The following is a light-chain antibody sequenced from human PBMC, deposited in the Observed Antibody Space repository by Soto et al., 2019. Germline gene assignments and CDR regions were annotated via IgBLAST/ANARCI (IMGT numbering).Light chain of an antibody. CDR3: QQYGSSPWT. Sequence: EIVLTQSPGTLSLSPGDRATLSCRASQSVSSSFVAWFQQKPGQAPRLLIFGTSSRATGIPDRFSGSGSETDFTLTINGLEPEDFAMYFCQQYGSSPWTFGQGTKVDIK. CDR2: GTS. J-gene: IGKJ1*01. V-gene: IGKV3-20*01. CDR1: QSVSSSF.